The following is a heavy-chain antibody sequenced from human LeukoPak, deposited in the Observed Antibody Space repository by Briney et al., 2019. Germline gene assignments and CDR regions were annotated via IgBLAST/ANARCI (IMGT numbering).Heavy chain of an antibody. CDR3: AKDPRDHSYGWSWRYFDY. V-gene: IGHV3-30*02. D-gene: IGHD5-18*01. J-gene: IGHJ4*02. CDR1: GFTFSSYV. CDR2: IRYDGSNK. Sequence: GGSLRLSCAASGFTFSSYVMHWVRQAPGKGLEWVAFIRYDGSNKYYADSVKGRFTISRDNSKNTLYLQMNNLRPEDTAVYYCAKDPRDHSYGWSWRYFDYWGQGTLVTVSS.